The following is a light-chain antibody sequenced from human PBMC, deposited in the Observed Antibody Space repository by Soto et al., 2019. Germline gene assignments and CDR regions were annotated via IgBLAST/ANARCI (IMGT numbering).Light chain of an antibody. CDR3: QQNYGTVVS. V-gene: IGKV1-5*01. Sequence: DIQMTQSPSTLSASVGDRVTITCRASQSISSWLAWYQQKPGKAPKLLIYDASSLESGVPSRFSGSGSGTNFSLTISNLHPEDSEIHYCQQNYGTVVSLGGGTKVDIK. J-gene: IGKJ4*01. CDR2: DAS. CDR1: QSISSW.